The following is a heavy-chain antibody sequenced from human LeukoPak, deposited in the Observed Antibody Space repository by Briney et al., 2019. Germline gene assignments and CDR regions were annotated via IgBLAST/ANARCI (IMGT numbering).Heavy chain of an antibody. CDR1: GFTFDDYG. CDR2: INWNGGGT. CDR3: ARVTTGDYYYYYMDV. V-gene: IGHV3-20*04. Sequence: PGGSLRLSCAASGFTFDDYGMSWVRQAPGKGLEWVSGINWNGGGTGYADSVKGRFTISRDNAKNSLYLQMNSLRAEDAALYYCARVTTGDYYYYYMDVWGKGTTVTVSS. J-gene: IGHJ6*03. D-gene: IGHD4-11*01.